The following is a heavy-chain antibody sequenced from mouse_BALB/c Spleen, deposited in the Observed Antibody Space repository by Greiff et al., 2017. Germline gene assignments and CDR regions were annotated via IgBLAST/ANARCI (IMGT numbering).Heavy chain of an antibody. CDR1: GFTFSSFG. D-gene: IGHD2-4*01. V-gene: IGHV5-17*02. CDR2: ISSGSSTI. J-gene: IGHJ3*01. CDR3: ARGDYDYDWFAY. Sequence: EVMLVESGGGLVQPGGSRKLSCAASGFTFSSFGMPWVRQAPEKGLEWVAYISSGSSTIYYADTVKGRFTISRDNPKNTLFLQMTSLRSEDTAMYYCARGDYDYDWFAYWGQGTLVTVSA.